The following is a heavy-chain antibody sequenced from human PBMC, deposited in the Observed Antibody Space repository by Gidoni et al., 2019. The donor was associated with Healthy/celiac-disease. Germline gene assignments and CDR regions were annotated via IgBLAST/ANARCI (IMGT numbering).Heavy chain of an antibody. CDR2: IIPILGIA. CDR3: ASRGGYYDSSGYSDDY. V-gene: IGHV1-69*04. J-gene: IGHJ4*02. D-gene: IGHD3-22*01. CDR1: GGTFSSYA. Sequence: HVPLVQSGAEVQKPRSSVKVSCKASGGTFSSYASSWVRQAPGQGLEWMGRIIPILGIANYAQKFQGRVTITAEKSTGTDYRERSSRRSEDTAVYYCASRGGYYDSSGYSDDYWGQGTLVTVSS.